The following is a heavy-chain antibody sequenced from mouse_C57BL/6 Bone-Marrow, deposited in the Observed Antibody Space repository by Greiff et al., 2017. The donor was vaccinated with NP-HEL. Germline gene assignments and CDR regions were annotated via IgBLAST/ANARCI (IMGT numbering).Heavy chain of an antibody. CDR3: ARRGDGNRTWFAY. CDR1: GYTFTSYD. D-gene: IGHD2-1*01. CDR2: IYPRDGST. J-gene: IGHJ3*01. V-gene: IGHV1-85*01. Sequence: VQLKQSGPELVKPGASVKLSCKASGYTFTSYDINWVKQRPGQGLEWIGWIYPRDGSTKYNEKFKGKATLTVDTSSSTAYMELHSLTSEDSAVYFCARRGDGNRTWFAYWGQGTLVTVSA.